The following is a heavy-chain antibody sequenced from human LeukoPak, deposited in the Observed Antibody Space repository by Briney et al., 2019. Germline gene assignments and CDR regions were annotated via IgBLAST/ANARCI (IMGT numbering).Heavy chain of an antibody. J-gene: IGHJ3*02. D-gene: IGHD3-9*01. CDR1: GGAISSSSYY. CDR2: IYYSGST. V-gene: IGHV4-39*01. Sequence: SETLSLTCTVSGGAISSSSYYWGWIRHPPGKGLEWIGSIYYSGSTYYNPSLKSRVTISVDTSKNQFSLKLSSVTAADTAVYYCARPVERNRITIFYDIRGQGTLVTVSS. CDR3: ARPVERNRITIFYDI.